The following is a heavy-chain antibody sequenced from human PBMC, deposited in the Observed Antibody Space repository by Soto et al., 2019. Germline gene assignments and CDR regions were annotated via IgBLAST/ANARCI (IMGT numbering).Heavy chain of an antibody. J-gene: IGHJ6*02. CDR2: INPNSGGT. D-gene: IGHD2-2*01. CDR1: GYTFTGYY. Sequence: ASVKVSCKASGYTFTGYYMHWVRQAPGQGLEWMGWINPNSGGTNYAQKFQGRVTMTRDTSISTAYMELSRLRSDDTAVYYCARAXIVVVPAAIYYYYGMDVWGQGTTVTVSS. V-gene: IGHV1-2*02. CDR3: ARAXIVVVPAAIYYYYGMDV.